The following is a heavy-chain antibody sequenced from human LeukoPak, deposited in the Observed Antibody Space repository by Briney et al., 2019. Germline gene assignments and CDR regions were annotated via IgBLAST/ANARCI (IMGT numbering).Heavy chain of an antibody. CDR2: IFYSGST. D-gene: IGHD1-26*01. CDR1: GAPVSSNSYY. Sequence: SETLPLTCTVSGAPVSSNSYYWEWIRQPPGKGLEWVGSIFYSGSTSYNPSLKSRVTMSVDTSKNQFSLRLSSVTATDTAVYYCATRRSGSHPYYWGQGTLVTVSS. CDR3: ATRRSGSHPYY. J-gene: IGHJ4*02. V-gene: IGHV4-39*01.